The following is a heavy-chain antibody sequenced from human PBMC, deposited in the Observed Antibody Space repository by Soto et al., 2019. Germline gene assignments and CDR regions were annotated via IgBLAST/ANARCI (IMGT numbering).Heavy chain of an antibody. CDR3: ARGSNEERHYYGSGKGYGMDV. V-gene: IGHV1-69*13. CDR2: IIPIFGTA. CDR1: GGTFSSYA. Sequence: SVKVSCKASGGTFSSYAISWVRQAPGQGLEWMGGIIPIFGTANYAQKFQGRVTITADESTSTAYMELSSLRSEDTAVYYSARGSNEERHYYGSGKGYGMDVWGQGTTVTVSS. J-gene: IGHJ6*02. D-gene: IGHD3-10*01.